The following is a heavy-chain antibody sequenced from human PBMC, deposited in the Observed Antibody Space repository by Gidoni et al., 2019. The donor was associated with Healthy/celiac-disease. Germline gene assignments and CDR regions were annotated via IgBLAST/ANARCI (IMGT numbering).Heavy chain of an antibody. Sequence: EVQLVESGGGLIQPGGSLRLSCAASGFTVSSNYMSWFRQAPGKGLEWVSVIYSGGSTYYADSVKGRFTISRDNSKNTLYLQMNSLRAEDTAVYYCASQVAGGNYYYYYGMDVWGQGPTVTVSS. J-gene: IGHJ6*02. D-gene: IGHD3-16*01. V-gene: IGHV3-53*01. CDR2: IYSGGST. CDR3: ASQVAGGNYYYYYGMDV. CDR1: GFTVSSNY.